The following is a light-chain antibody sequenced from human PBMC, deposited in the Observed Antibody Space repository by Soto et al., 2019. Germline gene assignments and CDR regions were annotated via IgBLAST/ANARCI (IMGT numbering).Light chain of an antibody. Sequence: QSALTQPASVSGSPGQSITISCTGTSSDVGSYNLVSWYQQHPGKAPKLMIYEVSKRPSGVSNRFSGSKSGNTASLTISGLQAEDKADYYCCSYAGSSTFFYVFGTGTQLTVL. V-gene: IGLV2-23*02. CDR3: CSYAGSSTFFYV. J-gene: IGLJ1*01. CDR2: EVS. CDR1: SSDVGSYNL.